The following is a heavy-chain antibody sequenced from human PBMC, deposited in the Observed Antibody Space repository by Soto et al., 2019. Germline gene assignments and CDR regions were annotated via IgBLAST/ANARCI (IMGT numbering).Heavy chain of an antibody. CDR1: GGTFSSYA. V-gene: IGHV1-69*06. CDR2: IIPTFGTA. CDR3: AKCRGSYRSYWYFDL. Sequence: QVQLVQSGAVVQKPGSSVKVSCKASGGTFSSYAISWVRQAPGQGLEWMGGIIPTFGTANSAQKVQGRVTITADKSTSTAYMELSSLRSEDTAVYYCAKCRGSYRSYWYFDLWGRGTLVTVSS. D-gene: IGHD1-26*01. J-gene: IGHJ2*01.